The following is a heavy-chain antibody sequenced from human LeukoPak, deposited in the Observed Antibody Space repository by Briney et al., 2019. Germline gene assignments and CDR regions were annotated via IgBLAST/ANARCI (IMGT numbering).Heavy chain of an antibody. D-gene: IGHD3-9*01. V-gene: IGHV3-48*03. CDR3: AKDGLRYFDWLSQGPYYFDY. CDR2: ISSGGSTI. Sequence: GGSLRLSCAASGFTFSSYEMNWVRQAPGKGLEWVSYISSGGSTIYYADSVKGRFTISRDNSKNTLYLQMNSLRAEDTAVYYCAKDGLRYFDWLSQGPYYFDYWGQGTLVTVSS. J-gene: IGHJ4*02. CDR1: GFTFSSYE.